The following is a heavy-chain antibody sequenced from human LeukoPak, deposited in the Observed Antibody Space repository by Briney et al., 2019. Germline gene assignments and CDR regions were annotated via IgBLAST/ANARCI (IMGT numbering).Heavy chain of an antibody. CDR2: IYFSGST. CDR3: ASLAGEFSPLFEYSSSFWFDP. Sequence: SETLSLTCTVSGGSISSYYWSWIRQPPGKGLEWIGYIYFSGSTNYNPSLKSRVTISVDTSKNQFSLKLSSVTAADTAVYYCASLAGEFSPLFEYSSSFWFDPWGQGTLVTVSS. V-gene: IGHV4-59*01. J-gene: IGHJ5*02. D-gene: IGHD6-6*01. CDR1: GGSISSYY.